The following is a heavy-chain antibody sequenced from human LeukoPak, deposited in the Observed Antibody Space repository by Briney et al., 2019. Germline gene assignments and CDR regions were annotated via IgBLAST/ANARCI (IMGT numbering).Heavy chain of an antibody. CDR2: INRGGSRT. CDR3: ARDPPPTYYYDSSGYYPAGFYGMDV. J-gene: IGHJ6*02. CDR1: GFTFSNHW. Sequence: GGSLRLSCAASGFTFSNHWMHWVRQAPGKGLMWVSRINRGGSRTDYADSVKGRFTISRDDAKNTLYLQMNSLRAEDTAVYYCARDPPPTYYYDSSGYYPAGFYGMDVWGQGTTVTVSS. D-gene: IGHD3-22*01. V-gene: IGHV3-74*01.